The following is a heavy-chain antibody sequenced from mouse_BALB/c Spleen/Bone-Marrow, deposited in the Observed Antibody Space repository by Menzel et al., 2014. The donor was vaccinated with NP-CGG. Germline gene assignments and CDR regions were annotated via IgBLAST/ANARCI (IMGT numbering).Heavy chain of an antibody. CDR1: GYTFTSYV. CDR2: FNPYNDGP. J-gene: IGHJ2*01. Sequence: VQLRQPGPELVKPGASVKMSCKASGYTFTSYVMHWVKQKPGQGLEWIGYFNPYNDGPKYNEKFKGKATLTSDKSSSTAYMELSRLTSEDSAVYYCAIHEGYFDYWGQGTTLTVSS. CDR3: AIHEGYFDY. V-gene: IGHV1-14*01.